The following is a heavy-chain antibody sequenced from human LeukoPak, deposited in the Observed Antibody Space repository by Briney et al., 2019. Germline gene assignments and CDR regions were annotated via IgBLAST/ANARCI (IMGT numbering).Heavy chain of an antibody. CDR1: GFTSSSHA. CDR3: AKRAQTYDFWSGYPIDY. V-gene: IGHV3-23*01. CDR2: ISGSGGSS. Sequence: GGSLRLSCAASGFTSSSHAMSWVRQAPGKGLEWVSAISGSGGSSYYADSVKGRFTISRDNSKNTLYLQMNSLSAEDTAVYYCAKRAQTYDFWSGYPIDYWGQGTLVTVSS. D-gene: IGHD3-3*01. J-gene: IGHJ4*02.